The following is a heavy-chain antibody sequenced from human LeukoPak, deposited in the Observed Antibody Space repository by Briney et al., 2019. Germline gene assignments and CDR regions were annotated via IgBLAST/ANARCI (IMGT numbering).Heavy chain of an antibody. Sequence: SETLSLTCTVSGYSISDGYYWGWIRQPPGKGLEWIGSIYHSGSTYYNPSLKSRVTISVDTSKNEFSPKLSSVTAADTAVYYCARVGLQLPSDYWGQGTLVTVSS. CDR3: ARVGLQLPSDY. D-gene: IGHD2-2*01. CDR1: GYSISDGYY. CDR2: IYHSGST. J-gene: IGHJ4*02. V-gene: IGHV4-38-2*02.